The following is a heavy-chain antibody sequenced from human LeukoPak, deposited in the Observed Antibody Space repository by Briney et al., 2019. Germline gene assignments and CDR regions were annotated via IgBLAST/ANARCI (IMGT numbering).Heavy chain of an antibody. CDR3: ARRYCSSTSCYFDY. CDR2: INTNTGNP. V-gene: IGHV7-4-1*02. Sequence: ASVKVSCKASGYTSTSYAMNWVRQAPGQGLEWMGWINTNTGNPTYAQGFTGRFVFSLDTSVSTAYLQISSLKAEDTAVYYCARRYCSSTSCYFDYWGQGTLVTVSS. J-gene: IGHJ4*02. CDR1: GYTSTSYA. D-gene: IGHD2-2*01.